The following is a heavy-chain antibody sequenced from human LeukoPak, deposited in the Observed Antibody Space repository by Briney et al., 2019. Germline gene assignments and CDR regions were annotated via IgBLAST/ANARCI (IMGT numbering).Heavy chain of an antibody. CDR3: AVTIAAPTLYFDY. V-gene: IGHV4-39*01. CDR2: IYYSGST. J-gene: IGHJ4*02. CDR1: GGSISSSSYY. Sequence: SETLPLTCTVSGGSISSSSYYWGWIRQPPGKGLEWIGSIYYSGSTYYNPSLKSRVTISVDTSKNQFSLKLSSVTAADTAVYYCAVTIAAPTLYFDYWGQGTLVTVSS. D-gene: IGHD6-6*01.